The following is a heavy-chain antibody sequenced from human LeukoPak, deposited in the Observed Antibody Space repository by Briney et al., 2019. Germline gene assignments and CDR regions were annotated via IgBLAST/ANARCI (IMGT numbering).Heavy chain of an antibody. CDR3: ARMYYYDSSGDFDY. J-gene: IGHJ4*02. D-gene: IGHD3-22*01. Sequence: GGSLRLSCAASGFTFSSYGMHWVRQAPGKGLEWVAFIRYDGSNKYYADSVKGRFTISRDNSKNTLYLQMNSLRAEDTAVYYCARMYYYDSSGDFDYWGQGTLVTVSS. CDR2: IRYDGSNK. CDR1: GFTFSSYG. V-gene: IGHV3-30*02.